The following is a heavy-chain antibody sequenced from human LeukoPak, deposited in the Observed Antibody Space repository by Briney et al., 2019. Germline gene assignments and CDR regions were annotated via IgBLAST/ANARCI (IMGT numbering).Heavy chain of an antibody. V-gene: IGHV3-49*04. D-gene: IGHD3-10*01. CDR3: TRIYGSGSYLCDY. Sequence: GGSLGLSCTASGFIFGDYGLSWVRQAPGKGLEWVGFIRSKAYGGTTEYAASVKGRFTISRDDSKSIAYLQMNSLKTEDTAVYYCTRIYGSGSYLCDYWGQGTLVIVSS. CDR2: IRSKAYGGTT. CDR1: GFIFGDYG. J-gene: IGHJ4*02.